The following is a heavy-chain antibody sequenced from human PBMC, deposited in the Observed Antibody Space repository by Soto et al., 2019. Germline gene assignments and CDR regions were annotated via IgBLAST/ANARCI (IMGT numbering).Heavy chain of an antibody. CDR3: ARHVEILRFLEWLLPPPLYYMDV. CDR2: IYYSGST. D-gene: IGHD3-3*01. V-gene: IGHV4-39*01. J-gene: IGHJ6*03. CDR1: GGSISSSSYY. Sequence: SETLSLTCTVSGGSISSSSYYWGWIRQPPGKGLEWIGSIYYSGSTYYNPSLKSRVTISVDTSKNQFSLKLSSVTAADTAVYYCARHVEILRFLEWLLPPPLYYMDVWGKGTTVTVSS.